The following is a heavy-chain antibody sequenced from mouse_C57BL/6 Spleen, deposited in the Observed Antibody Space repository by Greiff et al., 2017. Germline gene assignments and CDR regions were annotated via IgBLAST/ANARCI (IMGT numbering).Heavy chain of an antibody. J-gene: IGHJ2*01. D-gene: IGHD1-3*01. CDR2: IYPGSGST. V-gene: IGHV1-55*01. Sequence: QVKSKKAGGVRGKAGASVKMSCKASGYTFTSYWITWVKQRPGQGLEWIGDIYPGSGSTNYNEKFKSKATLTVDTSSSTAYMQLSSLTSEDSAVYYCAGVNSYFDYWGQGTTLTVSS. CDR3: AGVNSYFDY. CDR1: GYTFTSYW.